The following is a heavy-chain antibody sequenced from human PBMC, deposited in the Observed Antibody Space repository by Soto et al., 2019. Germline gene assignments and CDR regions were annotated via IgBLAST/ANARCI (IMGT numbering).Heavy chain of an antibody. V-gene: IGHV4-34*01. Sequence: LSLTCAVYGGSFSGYYCSWIRQPPGKVLELIGEINHSGSTNYNPSLKSRVTISVDTSKNQFPLKLSSVTAADTAVYYCARGSPSGRYGMDVWGQGTTVTVS. D-gene: IGHD3-10*01. J-gene: IGHJ6*02. CDR2: INHSGST. CDR1: GGSFSGYY. CDR3: ARGSPSGRYGMDV.